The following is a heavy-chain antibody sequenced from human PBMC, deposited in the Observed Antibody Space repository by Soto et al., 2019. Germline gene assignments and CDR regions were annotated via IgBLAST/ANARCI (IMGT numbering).Heavy chain of an antibody. D-gene: IGHD3-3*01. Sequence: EVQLLESGGGLVQPGGSLRLSCAASGFTFSSYAMSWVRQAPGKGLEWVSAISGSGGSTYYADSVKGRFTISRDNSKNTLYLQMNSLRAEDTAVYYCAKSRSGSSLLPPWVSWFDPWGQGTLVTVSS. CDR3: AKSRSGSSLLPPWVSWFDP. CDR2: ISGSGGST. J-gene: IGHJ5*02. V-gene: IGHV3-23*01. CDR1: GFTFSSYA.